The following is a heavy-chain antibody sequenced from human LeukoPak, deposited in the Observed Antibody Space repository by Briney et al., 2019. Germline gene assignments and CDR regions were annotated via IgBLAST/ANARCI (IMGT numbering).Heavy chain of an antibody. D-gene: IGHD3-10*01. CDR3: ARVTYYYGSESYSLY. V-gene: IGHV1-2*02. CDR2: INPNSGGT. CDR1: GYTCTGYY. Sequence: GASVKVSCKDSGYTCTGYYTHWVRQAPGQGLEWMGWINPNSGGTNYAQKFQGRVTMTRDTSISTAYMELSRLRSDDTAVYYCARVTYYYGSESYSLYWGQGTLVTVSS. J-gene: IGHJ4*02.